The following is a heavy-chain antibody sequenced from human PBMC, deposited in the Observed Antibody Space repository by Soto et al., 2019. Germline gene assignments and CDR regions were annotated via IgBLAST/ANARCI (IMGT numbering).Heavy chain of an antibody. CDR3: ATDRGGSPFDF. Sequence: QVQLVESGGGVVQPGTSLQLSCAASGFAFNIYGMHWVRQAPGKGLEWVAVIWNDGSQRYYRDSVKGRFTISKDNSKNTLYLQMNSLRVEDTAVYYCATDRGGSPFDFWGQGTLVTVSS. CDR1: GFAFNIYG. V-gene: IGHV3-33*03. J-gene: IGHJ4*02. CDR2: IWNDGSQR. D-gene: IGHD2-15*01.